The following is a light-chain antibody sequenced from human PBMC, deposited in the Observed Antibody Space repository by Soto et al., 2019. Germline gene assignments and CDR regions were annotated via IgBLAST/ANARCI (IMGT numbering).Light chain of an antibody. J-gene: IGKJ4*01. CDR1: QTVSSY. CDR3: QQRSDWPST. Sequence: EIVLTQSPATLSLSPGDRATLSCRASQTVSSYLAWYQQKPGQAPRLLIYDSSSRATGIPARFSGSGAGTEFTLTITSLEPEDFAVYYGQQRSDWPSTFGGGTKVEIK. CDR2: DSS. V-gene: IGKV3-11*01.